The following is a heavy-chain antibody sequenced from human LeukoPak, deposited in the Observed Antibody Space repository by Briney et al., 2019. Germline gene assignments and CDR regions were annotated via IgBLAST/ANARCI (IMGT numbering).Heavy chain of an antibody. CDR1: GYTFTSNY. V-gene: IGHV1-2*02. CDR2: INPNSGGT. J-gene: IGHJ5*02. D-gene: IGHD6-19*01. Sequence: GASVKVSCKAFGYTFTSNYMHWVRQAPGQGPEWMGWINPNSGGTNYAQKFQGRVTMTRDTSISTAYMELSRLRSDDTAVYYCAREAWSAGTVGGHNWFDPWGQGTLVTVSS. CDR3: AREAWSAGTVGGHNWFDP.